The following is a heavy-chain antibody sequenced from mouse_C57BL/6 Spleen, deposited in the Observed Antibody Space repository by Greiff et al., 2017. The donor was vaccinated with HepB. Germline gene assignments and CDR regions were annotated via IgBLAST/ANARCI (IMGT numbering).Heavy chain of an antibody. CDR3: ARGGNSRGFAY. Sequence: QVQLKQPGAELVKPGASVKLSCKASGYTFTSYWMQWVKQRPGQGLEWIGEIDPSDSYTNYNQKFKGKATLTVDTSSSTAYMQLSSLTSEDSAVYYCARGGNSRGFAYWGQGTLVTVSA. V-gene: IGHV1-50*01. D-gene: IGHD2-1*01. CDR1: GYTFTSYW. J-gene: IGHJ3*01. CDR2: IDPSDSYT.